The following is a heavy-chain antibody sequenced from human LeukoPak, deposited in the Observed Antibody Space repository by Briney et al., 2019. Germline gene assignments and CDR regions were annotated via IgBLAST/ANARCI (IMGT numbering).Heavy chain of an antibody. V-gene: IGHV1-18*01. J-gene: IGHJ1*01. CDR2: IIPILGIA. D-gene: IGHD3-22*01. CDR3: ARERSHYYDSSGYHRPNLMSKYFQH. CDR1: GYTFTSYG. Sequence: GASVKVSCKASGYTFTSYGISWVRQAPGQGLEWMGRIIPILGIANYAQKLQGRVTMTTDTSTSTAYMELRSLRSDDTAVYYCARERSHYYDSSGYHRPNLMSKYFQHWGQGTLVTVSS.